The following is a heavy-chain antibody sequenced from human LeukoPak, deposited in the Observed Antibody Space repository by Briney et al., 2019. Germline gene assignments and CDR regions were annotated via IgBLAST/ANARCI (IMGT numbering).Heavy chain of an antibody. CDR3: ARDHRGSPNYDSSGPLDY. J-gene: IGHJ4*02. Sequence: GGSLRLSCAASGFTFSSHSMNWVRQAPGKGLEWVSSISTSSSYIYYADSVKGRFTISRDNAKNPLYLQMNSLRAEDTAVYYCARDHRGSPNYDSSGPLDYWGQGTLVTVSS. CDR1: GFTFSSHS. V-gene: IGHV3-21*01. D-gene: IGHD3-22*01. CDR2: ISTSSSYI.